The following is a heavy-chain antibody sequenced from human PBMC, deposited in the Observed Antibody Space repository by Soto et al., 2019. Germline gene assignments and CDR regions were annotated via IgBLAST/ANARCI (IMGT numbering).Heavy chain of an antibody. Sequence: QVQLVQSGAEVRKPGASVKVSCETSGYSFTSYTLHWVRQAPGQRLEWMGCINTGNGNTKYSENLQGRVAITRDTSASTTYMDMSSLTSEDTAVYYCARDRYYGSGSYNYFDYWGQGTLVTVSS. CDR1: GYSFTSYT. J-gene: IGHJ4*02. CDR2: INTGNGNT. CDR3: ARDRYYGSGSYNYFDY. D-gene: IGHD3-10*01. V-gene: IGHV1-3*04.